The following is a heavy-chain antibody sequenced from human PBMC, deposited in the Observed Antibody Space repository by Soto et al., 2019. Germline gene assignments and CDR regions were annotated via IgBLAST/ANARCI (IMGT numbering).Heavy chain of an antibody. V-gene: IGHV1-69*12. CDR3: ASGRPLSIAVAGHAHGAFDI. CDR2: IIPIFGTA. J-gene: IGHJ3*02. Sequence: QVQLVQSGAEVKKPGSSVKVSCKASGGTFSSYAISWVRQAPGQGLEWMGGIIPIFGTANYAQKFQGRVTITADESXXTXYXXLSSLRSEDTAVYYCASGRPLSIAVAGHAHGAFDIWGQGTMVTVSS. CDR1: GGTFSSYA. D-gene: IGHD6-19*01.